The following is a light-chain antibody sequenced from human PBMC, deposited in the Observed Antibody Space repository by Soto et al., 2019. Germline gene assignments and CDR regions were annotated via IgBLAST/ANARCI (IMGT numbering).Light chain of an antibody. V-gene: IGKV1-5*03. CDR1: QSIRMW. Sequence: DIKMTQSPSTLSASVGDRVTITCRASQSIRMWLAWYQQKPGKAPKVLIYKASSLESGVPSRFSGSGSGTEFALLISSLQPDDFATYYCQQYNTYPYTFGQGTQLEIK. J-gene: IGKJ2*01. CDR3: QQYNTYPYT. CDR2: KAS.